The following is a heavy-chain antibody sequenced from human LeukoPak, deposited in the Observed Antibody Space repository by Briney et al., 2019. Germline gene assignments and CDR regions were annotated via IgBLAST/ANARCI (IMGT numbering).Heavy chain of an antibody. CDR3: ARDGAEGDDGAFDV. CDR1: GFTLRDYH. Sequence: PSGGSLRLSCVGSGFTLRDYHMDWVRQAPGMGLEWVGRTRSKVRKYATEYAASVKGRFTISRDESENSVFLHLRSLTVEDTALYYCARDGAEGDDGAFDVWGQGTMVTVSS. J-gene: IGHJ3*01. CDR2: TRSKVRKYAT. D-gene: IGHD2-21*01. V-gene: IGHV3-72*01.